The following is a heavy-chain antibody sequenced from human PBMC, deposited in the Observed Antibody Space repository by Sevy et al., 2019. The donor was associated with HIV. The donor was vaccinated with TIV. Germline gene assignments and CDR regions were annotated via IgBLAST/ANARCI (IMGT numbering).Heavy chain of an antibody. D-gene: IGHD2-15*01. CDR3: VRAIQLAAGY. J-gene: IGHJ4*02. CDR2: MWFDGSNT. CDR1: GFTFSTYG. Sequence: GGSLRLSCAASGFTFSTYGMHWVRQAPGKGLEWVAVMWFDGSNTYYADSVKGRFTISRDIAKNTLHLQMNSLRAEDTAVYYCVRAIQLAAGYWGQGMLVTVSS. V-gene: IGHV3-33*01.